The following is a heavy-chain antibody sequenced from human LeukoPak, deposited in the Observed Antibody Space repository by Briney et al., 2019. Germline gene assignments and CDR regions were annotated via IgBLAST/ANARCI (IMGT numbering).Heavy chain of an antibody. V-gene: IGHV1-8*01. CDR2: MNPNSGNT. CDR3: ARGDSSGQHY. CDR1: GYTFTSYD. J-gene: IGHJ4*02. Sequence: ASVKVSCKASGYTFTSYDFNWVRQATGQGLEWMGWMNPNSGNTGYAQKLQDRVTMTRNTSISTAYMELSSLRSEDTAVYYCARGDSSGQHYWGQGTLVTVSS. D-gene: IGHD3-22*01.